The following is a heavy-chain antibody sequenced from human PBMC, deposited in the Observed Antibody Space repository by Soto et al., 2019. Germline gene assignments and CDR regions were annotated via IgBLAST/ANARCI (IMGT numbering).Heavy chain of an antibody. D-gene: IGHD6-19*01. CDR1: GLTFSNYA. CDR3: ARREQSVYYYLDV. J-gene: IGHJ6*03. Sequence: EVQLVESGGGLVQPGGSLRLSCAASGLTFSNYAMDWVRQAPGKVLEYVSGISSNGVGTYYANSVKDRFTISRDNSKNTLYLQMGSLRAEDMAVYYCARREQSVYYYLDVWGKGTSVTVSS. V-gene: IGHV3-64*01. CDR2: ISSNGVGT.